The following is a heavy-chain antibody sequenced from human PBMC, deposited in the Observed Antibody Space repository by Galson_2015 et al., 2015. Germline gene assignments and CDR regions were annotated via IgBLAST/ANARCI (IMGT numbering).Heavy chain of an antibody. D-gene: IGHD6-13*01. CDR1: GGSISSRTYY. V-gene: IGHV4-39*01. CDR3: ASHVWGSWYYFDY. J-gene: IGHJ4*02. Sequence: LSLTCTVSGGSISSRTYYWGWIRQPPGKGLEWIGSIYYSGSTYYNPSLKSRVTISVDTSKNQFSLEVNSVTAADTAVYYCASHVWGSWYYFDYWGQGTLVTVFS. CDR2: IYYSGST.